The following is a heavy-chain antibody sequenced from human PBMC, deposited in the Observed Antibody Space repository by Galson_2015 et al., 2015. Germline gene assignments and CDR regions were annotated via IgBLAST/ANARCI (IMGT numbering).Heavy chain of an antibody. D-gene: IGHD5-12*01. Sequence: QSGAEVKKPGESLTISCTGSGYSFTSYWIGWVRQMPGKGLEWMGIIYPGDSDTRYSPSFQGQVTIPADKSISTAYLQWSSLKASDTAMYYCARSEGIVATSVVSEDYYGMDVWGQGTTVTVSS. CDR3: ARSEGIVATSVVSEDYYGMDV. V-gene: IGHV5-51*03. CDR2: IYPGDSDT. CDR1: GYSFTSYW. J-gene: IGHJ6*02.